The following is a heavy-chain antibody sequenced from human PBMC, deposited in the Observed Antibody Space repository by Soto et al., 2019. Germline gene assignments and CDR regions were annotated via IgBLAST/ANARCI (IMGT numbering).Heavy chain of an antibody. CDR1: GGTFSSYA. J-gene: IGHJ5*02. CDR2: IIPIFGTA. D-gene: IGHD5-18*01. Sequence: SVKVSCKASGGTFSSYAISWVRQAPGQGLEWMGGIIPIFGTANYAQKFQGRVTITADESTSTAYMELSSLRSEDTAVYYCARSPSTPKRGYERGSNWFDPWGQGTLVTVSS. V-gene: IGHV1-69*13. CDR3: ARSPSTPKRGYERGSNWFDP.